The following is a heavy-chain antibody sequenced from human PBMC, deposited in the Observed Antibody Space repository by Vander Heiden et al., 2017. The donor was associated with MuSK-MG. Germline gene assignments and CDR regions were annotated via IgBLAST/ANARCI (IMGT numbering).Heavy chain of an antibody. CDR3: ARKRPTSGMDV. CDR1: GLTLSSYD. V-gene: IGHV3-13*01. Sequence: EVQLVESGGGLVQPGGSLRLSCAASGLTLSSYDMQWVRQATGKGPEWVSAIGSAGDSYYLASVKGRFTISRENAKNSLYLQMNSLRAEDTAVYYCARKRPTSGMDVWGQGTTVTVSS. CDR2: IGSAGDS. J-gene: IGHJ6*02.